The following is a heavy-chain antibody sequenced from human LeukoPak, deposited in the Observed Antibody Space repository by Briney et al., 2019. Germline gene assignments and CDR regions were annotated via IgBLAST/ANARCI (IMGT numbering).Heavy chain of an antibody. CDR1: GFTFSSYA. V-gene: IGHV3-23*01. J-gene: IGHJ4*02. Sequence: GGSLRLSCAASGFTFSSYAMSWVREAPGKGLGWVSAISGSGGSTYYADSVKGRFTISRDNSKNTLYLQMNSLRAEDTAVYYCAKDAAAVGSTDIVVVVAATSFDYWGQGTLVTVSS. CDR2: ISGSGGST. D-gene: IGHD2-15*01. CDR3: AKDAAAVGSTDIVVVVAATSFDY.